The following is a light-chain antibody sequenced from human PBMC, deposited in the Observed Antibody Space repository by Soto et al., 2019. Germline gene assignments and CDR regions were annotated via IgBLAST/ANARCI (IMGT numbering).Light chain of an antibody. CDR2: GAS. CDR1: QSVSSSF. CDR3: QQYDSARTWT. V-gene: IGKV3-20*01. Sequence: VFTKSPGTLSLSLGERVHPSGLAIQSVSSSFLAWYPQKPGQAPRLLIYGASSRATGIPHRFSGSGSGTDFTRTIIRLEPEGVAVDYCQQYDSARTWTVGPGTQVEIK. J-gene: IGKJ1*01.